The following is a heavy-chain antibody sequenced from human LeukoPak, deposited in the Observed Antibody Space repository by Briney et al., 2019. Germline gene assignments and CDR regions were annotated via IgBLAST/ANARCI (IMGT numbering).Heavy chain of an antibody. V-gene: IGHV3-7*02. CDR3: ARVFGGHTNGLDY. CDR1: GFTFGNSW. Sequence: GGSLRLSCAASGFTFGNSWMNWVRQAPGKGLEWVANIRADGSEKDCVDSVKGRFTISRDNAKNSLYLQMNSLRVEDTALYYCARVFGGHTNGLDYWGQGTLVTVSS. D-gene: IGHD2-8*01. J-gene: IGHJ4*02. CDR2: IRADGSEK.